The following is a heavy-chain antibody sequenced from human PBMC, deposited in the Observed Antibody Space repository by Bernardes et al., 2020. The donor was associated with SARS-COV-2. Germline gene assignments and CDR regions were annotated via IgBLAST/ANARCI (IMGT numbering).Heavy chain of an antibody. CDR3: ARGAYSLNKSGPRSVFDI. CDR2: INGAGTST. Sequence: GGSLRLSCAVSGFTFSSYWMHWIRQAPGKGLVWVSRINGAGTSTSYADSVKARFTISRDTAKNTLNLQMNSLSAEDTAVYYCARGAYSLNKSGPRSVFDIWGQATMVTVSS. D-gene: IGHD1-26*01. V-gene: IGHV3-74*01. CDR1: GFTFSSYW. J-gene: IGHJ3*02.